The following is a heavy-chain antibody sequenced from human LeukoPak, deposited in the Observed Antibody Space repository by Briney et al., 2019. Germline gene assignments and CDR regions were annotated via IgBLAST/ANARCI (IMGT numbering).Heavy chain of an antibody. D-gene: IGHD4-23*01. J-gene: IGHJ6*02. V-gene: IGHV4-59*08. CDR1: GGSISSYY. CDR2: IYYSGST. CDR3: ARLKSGNSVYYYGMDV. Sequence: PSETLSLTCTVSGGSISSYYWSWIRQPPGKGLEWIGCIYYSGSTNYNPSLKSRVTISVDTSKNQFSLKLSSVTAADTAVYYCARLKSGNSVYYYGMDVWGQGTTVTVSS.